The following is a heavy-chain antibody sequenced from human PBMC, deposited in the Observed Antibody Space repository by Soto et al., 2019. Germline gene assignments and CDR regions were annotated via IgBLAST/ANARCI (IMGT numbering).Heavy chain of an antibody. CDR1: VGSISSYY. J-gene: IGHJ4*02. D-gene: IGHD3-16*01. CDR3: ARVYPWGTFPYYFDY. Sequence: ETLSLTCTVSVGSISSYYWSWIRQPPGKGLEWIGYIYYSGSTNYNPSLKSRVTISVDTSKNQFSLKLSSVTAADTAVYYCARVYPWGTFPYYFDYWGQGTLVTVSS. V-gene: IGHV4-59*01. CDR2: IYYSGST.